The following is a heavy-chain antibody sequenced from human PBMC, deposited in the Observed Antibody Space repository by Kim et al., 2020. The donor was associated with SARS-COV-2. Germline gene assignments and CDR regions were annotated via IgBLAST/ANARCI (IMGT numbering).Heavy chain of an antibody. D-gene: IGHD2-2*01. CDR3: ARDLSPDIVVVNWFDP. Sequence: ASVKVSCKASGYTFTSYYMHWVRQAPGQGLEWMGIINPSGGSTSYAQKFQGRVTMTRDTSTSTVYMELSSLRSEDTAVYYCARDLSPDIVVVNWFDPWGQGTLVTVSS. V-gene: IGHV1-46*01. J-gene: IGHJ5*02. CDR2: INPSGGST. CDR1: GYTFTSYY.